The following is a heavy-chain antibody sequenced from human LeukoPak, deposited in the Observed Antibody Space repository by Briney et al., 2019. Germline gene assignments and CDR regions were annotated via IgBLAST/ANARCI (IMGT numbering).Heavy chain of an antibody. J-gene: IGHJ1*01. V-gene: IGHV1-69*05. D-gene: IGHD3-3*01. CDR1: GGTFSSYA. CDR3: ARGEYDFWSGYYRTAAEYFQH. CDR2: IIPIFGTA. Sequence: GASVKVSCKASGGTFSSYAISWVRQAPGQGLEWMGRIIPIFGTANYAQKLQGRVTMTTDTSTSTAYMELRSLRSDDTAVYYCARGEYDFWSGYYRTAAEYFQHWGQGTLVTVSS.